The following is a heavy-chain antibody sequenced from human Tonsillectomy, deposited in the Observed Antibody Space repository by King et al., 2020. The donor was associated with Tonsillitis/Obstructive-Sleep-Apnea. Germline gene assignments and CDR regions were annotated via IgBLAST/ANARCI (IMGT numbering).Heavy chain of an antibody. Sequence: VQLQQWGAGLLKPSETLSLTCAVYGGSFSGYYWSWIRQPPGKGLEWIGEINHSGSTNYNPSLKSRVTISVDTSKNQFSLKLSSVTAADTAVYYCARVSTVTTLGAFDIWGQGTMVTVSS. CDR2: INHSGST. CDR3: ARVSTVTTLGAFDI. CDR1: GGSFSGYY. V-gene: IGHV4-34*01. J-gene: IGHJ3*02. D-gene: IGHD4-17*01.